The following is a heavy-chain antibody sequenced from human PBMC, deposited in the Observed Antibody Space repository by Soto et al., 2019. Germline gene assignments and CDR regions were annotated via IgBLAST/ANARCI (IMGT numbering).Heavy chain of an antibody. CDR3: ARDFGYVRVFDY. J-gene: IGHJ4*02. D-gene: IGHD5-12*01. V-gene: IGHV1-18*01. CDR2: ISAYNGKT. CDR1: GYTFTSYG. Sequence: QVQLVQSGAEVKKPGASVKVSCKASGYTFTSYGISWVRQAPGQGREWVGWISAYNGKTDYAQKVQGRVSLTTETSTSPAYMELRSLRSDDTAVYYCARDFGYVRVFDYWGQGTLVTGSS.